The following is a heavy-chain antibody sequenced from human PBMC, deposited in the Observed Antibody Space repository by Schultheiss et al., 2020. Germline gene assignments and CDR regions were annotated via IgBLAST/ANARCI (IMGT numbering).Heavy chain of an antibody. V-gene: IGHV4-61*01. CDR2: IYYSGST. Sequence: SETLSLTCTVSGGSVSSGSYYWSWIRQPPGKGLEWIGYIYYSGSTNYNPSLKSRVTISVDTSKNQFSLKLSSVTAADTAVYYCARAYNWNNFDYWGQGTLVNVSS. CDR1: GGSVSSGSYY. D-gene: IGHD1-20*01. CDR3: ARAYNWNNFDY. J-gene: IGHJ4*02.